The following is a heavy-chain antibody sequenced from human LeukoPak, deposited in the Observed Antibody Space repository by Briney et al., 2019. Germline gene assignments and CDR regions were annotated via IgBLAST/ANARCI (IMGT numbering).Heavy chain of an antibody. CDR3: ARAPSTVRSWYYLDY. CDR2: IRNDGGST. J-gene: IGHJ4*02. V-gene: IGHV3-64*04. D-gene: IGHD6-13*01. CDR1: GFPFIRYG. Sequence: GGSLGLSCSASGFPFIRYGMQWVRQAPGKGLEYVAAIRNDGGSTHYADSVKGRFSISRDNSKNTLYLQMTSLRTEDTAVYYCARAPSTVRSWYYLDYWGQGTLVTVSS.